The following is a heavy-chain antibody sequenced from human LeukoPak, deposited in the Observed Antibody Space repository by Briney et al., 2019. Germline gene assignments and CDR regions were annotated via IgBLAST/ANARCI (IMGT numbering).Heavy chain of an antibody. D-gene: IGHD6-6*01. CDR2: ISSNGGST. V-gene: IGHV3-64*01. CDR3: AKDSSGIAAHY. Sequence: GGSLRLSCAASGFTFSSYAMHWVRQAPGKGLEYVSAISSNGGSTYYANSVKGRFTISRDNSKNTLYLQMGSLRAEDTAVYYCAKDSSGIAAHYWGQGTLVTVSS. CDR1: GFTFSSYA. J-gene: IGHJ4*02.